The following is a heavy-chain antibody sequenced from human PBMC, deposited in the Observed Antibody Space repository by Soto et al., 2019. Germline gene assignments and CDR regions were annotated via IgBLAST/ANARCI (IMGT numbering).Heavy chain of an antibody. Sequence: QVQLQQWGAGLLKPSGTLSLTCGVSGGSLSDYYWSWIRQPPGKGLEWIGEINHSGSTNLNPSLKSRATISVDMSKNQFSLTLSCVTAADTALYYCARPPIKYCSSISCSPDYNYYMDVWGTGTAVTVSS. CDR3: ARPPIKYCSSISCSPDYNYYMDV. V-gene: IGHV4-34*04. CDR1: GGSLSDYY. J-gene: IGHJ6*03. D-gene: IGHD2-2*01. CDR2: INHSGST.